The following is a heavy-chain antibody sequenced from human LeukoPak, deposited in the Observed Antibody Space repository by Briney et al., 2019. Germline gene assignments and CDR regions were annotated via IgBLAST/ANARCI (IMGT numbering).Heavy chain of an antibody. V-gene: IGHV4-34*01. CDR1: GGSFSGYY. D-gene: IGHD3-10*01. J-gene: IGHJ4*02. CDR2: INHSGST. CDR3: ARDTTTRGVISFDY. Sequence: PSETLSLTCAVYGGSFSGYYWSWIRQPPGKGLEWIGEINHSGSTDYNPSLKGRVTMSVDTSKNQFSLRLRSVTAADTAVYYCARDTTTRGVISFDYWGQGSLVAVSS.